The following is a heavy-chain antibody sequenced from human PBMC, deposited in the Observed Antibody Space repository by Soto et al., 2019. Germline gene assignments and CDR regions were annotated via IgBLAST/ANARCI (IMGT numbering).Heavy chain of an antibody. Sequence: QVQLVQSGAEVKKPGASVKVSCKASGYTFASYAISWMRQAPGQGLEWMGWISAYNGNTNYEQKLQGRVTMTTDTSTSTAHMELRSLRSDDPAVYYCARDPPPPDYWGQGTLVTVSS. CDR1: GYTFASYA. V-gene: IGHV1-18*01. CDR2: ISAYNGNT. CDR3: ARDPPPPDY. J-gene: IGHJ4*02.